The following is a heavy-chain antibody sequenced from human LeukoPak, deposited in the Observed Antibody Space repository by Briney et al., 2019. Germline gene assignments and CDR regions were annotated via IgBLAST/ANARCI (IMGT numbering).Heavy chain of an antibody. CDR3: ARDAATAMPRNYYYYMDV. D-gene: IGHD5-18*01. V-gene: IGHV3-64*01. CDR2: ISSNGGST. Sequence: GGSLRLSCAASGFTFSSYAMHWVRQAPGKGLEYVSAISSNGGSTYYANSVKGRFTISRDNSKNTLYLQMGSLRAEDMAVYYCARDAATAMPRNYYYYMDVWGKGTTVTVSS. CDR1: GFTFSSYA. J-gene: IGHJ6*03.